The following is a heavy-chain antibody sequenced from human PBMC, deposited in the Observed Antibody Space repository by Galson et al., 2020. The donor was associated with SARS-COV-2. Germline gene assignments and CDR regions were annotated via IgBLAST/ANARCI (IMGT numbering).Heavy chain of an antibody. CDR3: ARVLGDDYNRNRFDI. J-gene: IGHJ3*02. V-gene: IGHV3-66*01. CDR2: IYGCGDNT. Sequence: GGSLRLSCAASGFNVTSNSMSGARQVPGNRLYGVSLIYGCGDNTHYADSVQGRFSSSRDSSKNTLNLQMNSLRADDTAVYYCARVLGDDYNRNRFDIWGQGTMVTVSS. D-gene: IGHD4-4*01. CDR1: GFNVTSNS.